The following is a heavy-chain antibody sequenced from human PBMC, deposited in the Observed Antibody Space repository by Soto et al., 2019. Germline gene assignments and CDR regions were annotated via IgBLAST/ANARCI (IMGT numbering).Heavy chain of an antibody. Sequence: QVQLVQSGAEVKKPGASVKVSCKASGYTFSNYYMHWVRQAPGQGLEWMGIINPSGDSTDYAQKFQGRVTMTRDTSTSTGYMELSSLRSEDTAVYYCARERYGGYDYWGQGTLVTVSS. D-gene: IGHD5-12*01. V-gene: IGHV1-46*01. CDR3: ARERYGGYDY. J-gene: IGHJ4*02. CDR2: INPSGDST. CDR1: GYTFSNYY.